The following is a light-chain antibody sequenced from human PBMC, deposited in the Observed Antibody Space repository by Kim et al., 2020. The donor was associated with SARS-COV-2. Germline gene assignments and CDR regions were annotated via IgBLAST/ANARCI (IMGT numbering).Light chain of an antibody. V-gene: IGKV3-15*01. CDR3: QQFHNWPLYS. CDR1: QSLSSN. J-gene: IGKJ2*03. Sequence: VSPGERATLSCRASQSLSSNLAWYQQKPGQAPRLLIYGASTRAPGIPARFSGSGSGTEFTLTISSLQSEDFAVYYCQQFHNWPLYSFGQGTKLEI. CDR2: GAS.